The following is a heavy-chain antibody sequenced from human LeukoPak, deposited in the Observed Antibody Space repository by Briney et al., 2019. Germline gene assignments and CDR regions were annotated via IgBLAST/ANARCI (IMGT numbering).Heavy chain of an antibody. Sequence: SQTLSLTCAISGDSVSSNSAAWNWIRQSPSRGLEWLGRTYYRSKWYNDYAVSVKGRIAINPDTSKNQFSLQLNSVTPEDTAVYYCARTTPYSSSWSGLYFDYWGQGTLVTVSS. V-gene: IGHV6-1*01. J-gene: IGHJ4*02. CDR1: GDSVSSNSAA. D-gene: IGHD6-13*01. CDR2: TYYRSKWYN. CDR3: ARTTPYSSSWSGLYFDY.